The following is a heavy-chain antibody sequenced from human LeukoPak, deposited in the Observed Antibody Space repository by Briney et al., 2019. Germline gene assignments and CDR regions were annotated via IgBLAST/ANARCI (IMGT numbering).Heavy chain of an antibody. J-gene: IGHJ3*02. Sequence: ASVTVSFMASGYTFTSYYMHWVRQAPGQGLEWMGIINPSGGSTSYAQKFQGRVTMTRDTSTSTVYMELSSLRSEDTAVYYCARDLTMVRGVIIGLFAFDIWGQGTMVTVSS. D-gene: IGHD3-10*01. CDR2: INPSGGST. CDR1: GYTFTSYY. V-gene: IGHV1-46*01. CDR3: ARDLTMVRGVIIGLFAFDI.